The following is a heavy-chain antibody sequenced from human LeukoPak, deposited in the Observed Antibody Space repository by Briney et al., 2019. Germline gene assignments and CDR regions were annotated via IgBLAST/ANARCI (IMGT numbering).Heavy chain of an antibody. D-gene: IGHD1-26*01. J-gene: IGHJ2*01. CDR3: ARGKWELLSHYWCFDL. CDR1: GDGVSSNIPA. CDR2: TYYRSKWYN. Sequence: SQTLSLTCAISGDGVSSNIPAWNWIRQSPSKGLEWLGGTYYRSKWYNDYAVSVKSRITINPDTSKNQFSLQLNSVTPEDTAVYYCARGKWELLSHYWCFDLWGRGTLVTVSS. V-gene: IGHV6-1*01.